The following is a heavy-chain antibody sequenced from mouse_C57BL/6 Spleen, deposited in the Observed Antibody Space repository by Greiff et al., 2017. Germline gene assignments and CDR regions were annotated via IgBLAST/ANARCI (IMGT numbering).Heavy chain of an antibody. Sequence: DVKLQESGPELVKPGASVKIPCKASGYTFTDYNMDWVKQSHGKSLEWIGDINPNNGGTIYNQKFKGKATLTVDKAASTAYMEPRSLTSEDTAVYYCARYYYGSSPYYYAMDYWGQGTSVTVSS. D-gene: IGHD1-1*01. CDR1: GYTFTDYN. V-gene: IGHV1-18*01. CDR3: ARYYYGSSPYYYAMDY. J-gene: IGHJ4*01. CDR2: INPNNGGT.